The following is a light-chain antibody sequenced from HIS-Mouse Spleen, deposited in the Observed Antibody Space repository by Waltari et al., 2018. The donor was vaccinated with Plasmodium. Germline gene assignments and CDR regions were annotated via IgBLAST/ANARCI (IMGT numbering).Light chain of an antibody. CDR3: MIWPSNASGV. CDR1: TAINVGSYN. CDR2: HYSDSDK. J-gene: IGLJ3*02. Sequence: QPVLTQPPSSSASPGDSARLPCTFPTAINVGSYNIYWSQQQHGSPPRYLLYHYSDSDKGQGSGVPSRFSGSKDASANTGILLISGLQSEDEADYYCMIWPSNASGVFGGGTKLTVL. V-gene: IGLV5-37*01.